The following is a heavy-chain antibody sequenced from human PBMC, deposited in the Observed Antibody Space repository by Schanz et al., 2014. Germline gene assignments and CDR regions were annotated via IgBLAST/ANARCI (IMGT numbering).Heavy chain of an antibody. V-gene: IGHV3-9*01. CDR2: MSWNAGSL. CDR1: GFRFDDYA. CDR3: ARGVRIDY. J-gene: IGHJ4*02. D-gene: IGHD3-3*01. Sequence: EVQLVESGGGLVQPGRSLRLSCVASGFRFDDYAMHWVRQAPGKGLEWVSGMSWNAGSLGYGDSVKGRFTISRDNAKNTLYLQVNSLRAEDTAVYYCARGVRIDYWGQGTLVTVSS.